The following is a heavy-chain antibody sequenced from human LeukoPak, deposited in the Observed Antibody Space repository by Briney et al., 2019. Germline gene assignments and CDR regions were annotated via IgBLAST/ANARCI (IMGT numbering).Heavy chain of an antibody. J-gene: IGHJ4*02. D-gene: IGHD3-10*01. V-gene: IGHV4-39*01. Sequence: SETLSFTCTVSGGSISSSSYYWGWIRQPPGKGLEWIGSIYYSGSTYYNPSLKSRVTISVDTSKNQFSLKLSSVTAADTAVYYCARVGVNSDWGQGTLVSVSS. CDR2: IYYSGST. CDR1: GGSISSSSYY. CDR3: ARVGVNSD.